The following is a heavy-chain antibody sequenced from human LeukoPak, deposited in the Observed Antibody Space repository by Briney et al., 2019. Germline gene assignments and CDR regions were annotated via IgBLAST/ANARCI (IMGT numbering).Heavy chain of an antibody. V-gene: IGHV1-69*04. J-gene: IGHJ4*02. CDR1: GGTFSSYA. Sequence: SVKVSCKASGGTFSSYAISWVRQAPGQGLEWMGRIIPIFGIANYAQKFQGRVTITADKSTSTAYMELSSLRSGDTAVYYCARSPNYDILTGYPSYYFDYWGQGTLVTVSS. D-gene: IGHD3-9*01. CDR3: ARSPNYDILTGYPSYYFDY. CDR2: IIPIFGIA.